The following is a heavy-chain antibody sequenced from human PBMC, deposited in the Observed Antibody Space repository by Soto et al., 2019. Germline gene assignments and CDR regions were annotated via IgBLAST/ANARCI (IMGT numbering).Heavy chain of an antibody. Sequence: QVQLVESGGGVVQPGRSLRLSCAASGFTFSSYGMHWVRQAPGKGLEWVAVIWYDGSNKYYADSVKGRFTISRDNSKNTLYLQMNSLRAEDTAVYYCARDGPRQGGMSYYYGMDVWGQGTTVTVSS. J-gene: IGHJ6*02. V-gene: IGHV3-33*01. CDR2: IWYDGSNK. D-gene: IGHD2-15*01. CDR3: ARDGPRQGGMSYYYGMDV. CDR1: GFTFSSYG.